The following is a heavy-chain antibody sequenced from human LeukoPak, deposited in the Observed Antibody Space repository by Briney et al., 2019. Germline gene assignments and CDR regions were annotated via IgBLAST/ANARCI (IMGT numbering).Heavy chain of an antibody. CDR3: AKGVYDYVWGAHFDY. CDR1: GFSFSSYA. CDR2: ISGSGGST. Sequence: PGGSLRLSCAASGFSFSSYAMSWVRQAQGKGLEWVSAISGSGGSTYYADSVKGRFTISRDNSKNTLYLQMNSLRAEDTAVYYCAKGVYDYVWGAHFDYWGQGTLVTVSS. J-gene: IGHJ4*02. V-gene: IGHV3-23*01. D-gene: IGHD3-16*01.